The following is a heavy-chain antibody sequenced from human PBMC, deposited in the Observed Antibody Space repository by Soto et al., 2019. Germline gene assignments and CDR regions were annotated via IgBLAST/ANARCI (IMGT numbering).Heavy chain of an antibody. Sequence: SVNLSCTASGGTFSSYAISWVRLAPGQGLEWMGGIIPIFGTANYAQKFQGRVTITADESTSTAYMELSSLRSEDTAVYYCASTRHYYDSSGPKYFDYWGQGTLVTVSS. D-gene: IGHD3-22*01. V-gene: IGHV1-69*01. CDR3: ASTRHYYDSSGPKYFDY. CDR1: GGTFSSYA. CDR2: IIPIFGTA. J-gene: IGHJ4*02.